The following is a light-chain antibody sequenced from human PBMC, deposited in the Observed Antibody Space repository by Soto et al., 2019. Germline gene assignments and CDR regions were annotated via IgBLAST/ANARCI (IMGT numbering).Light chain of an antibody. Sequence: EIVFTQSPATLSLYPGERATLSCRASQSVSSYLAWYQQKPGQAPRLLISGASSRAAGISDRFSGSGSGTDFTLTISSLEPEDFAVYYCQQRSNWITFGQGTRLEI. V-gene: IGKV3-11*01. CDR1: QSVSSY. CDR2: GAS. J-gene: IGKJ5*01. CDR3: QQRSNWIT.